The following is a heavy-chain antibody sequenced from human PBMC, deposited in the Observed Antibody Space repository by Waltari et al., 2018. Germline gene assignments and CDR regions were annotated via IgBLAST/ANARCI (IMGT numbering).Heavy chain of an antibody. J-gene: IGHJ4*02. Sequence: EVQLVESGGNVVQPGGSLRLSCAASGFTFASYVMTWVRQAPGKGLEWVSSILGSGGNTVYADSVKGRFTISRDISKNTLYLQMNSLRAEDTALYYCVKDRQIYSGGSYADGFDDWGQGTLVTVSS. CDR2: ILGSGGNT. CDR3: VKDRQIYSGGSYADGFDD. V-gene: IGHV3-23*04. CDR1: GFTFASYV. D-gene: IGHD1-26*01.